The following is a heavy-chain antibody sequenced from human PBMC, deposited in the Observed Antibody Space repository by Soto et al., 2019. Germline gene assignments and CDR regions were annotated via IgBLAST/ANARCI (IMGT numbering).Heavy chain of an antibody. CDR1: GFTFSSYG. J-gene: IGHJ5*02. V-gene: IGHV3-33*01. CDR2: IWYDGSNK. Sequence: QVQLVESGGGVVQPGRSLRLSCAASGFTFSSYGMHWVRQAPGKGLEWVAVIWYDGSNKYYADSVKGRFTISRDNSKNTLYLQMNGLRAEDTAVYYCARVWFGELGFGWFDPWGQGTLVTVSS. CDR3: ARVWFGELGFGWFDP. D-gene: IGHD3-10*01.